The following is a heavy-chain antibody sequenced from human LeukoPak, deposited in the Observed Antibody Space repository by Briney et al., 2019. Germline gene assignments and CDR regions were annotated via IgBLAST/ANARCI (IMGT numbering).Heavy chain of an antibody. J-gene: IGHJ4*02. D-gene: IGHD3-10*01. CDR2: IYYSGST. V-gene: IGHV4-59*08. CDR1: GGSISSYY. Sequence: PSETLSLTCIVSGGSISSYYWSWIRQPPGKGLEWIGYIYYSGSTNYNPSLKSRVTISVVTSQKQFSLELSYVHAEGTGVNYGADNGSGSLEDYFDYWGQGTVVSVFS. CDR3: ADNGSGSLEDYFDY.